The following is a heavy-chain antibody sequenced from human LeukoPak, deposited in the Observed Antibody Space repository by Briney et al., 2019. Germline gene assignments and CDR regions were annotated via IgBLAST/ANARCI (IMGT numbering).Heavy chain of an antibody. D-gene: IGHD6-19*01. CDR2: INKDGSQK. CDR1: GISFSSHW. CDR3: ARDRGWYRADY. V-gene: IGHV3-7*04. J-gene: IGHJ4*02. Sequence: PGGSLRLSCAASGISFSSHWMTWVRQAPGEGLDWVANINKDGSQKKYVDSVKGRFTISRDNAKNSLYLQMSSLRAEDTAVYYCARDRGWYRADYWGQGTLVTVSS.